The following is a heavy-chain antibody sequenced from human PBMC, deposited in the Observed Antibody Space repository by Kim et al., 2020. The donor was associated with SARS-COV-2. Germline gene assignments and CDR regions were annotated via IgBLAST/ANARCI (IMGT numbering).Heavy chain of an antibody. CDR3: ARVSSGWTRNNWFDP. CDR2: IYYSGST. V-gene: IGHV4-28*03. Sequence: SETLSLTCAVSGYSISSSNWWGWIRQPPGKGLEWIGYIYYSGSTYYNPSLKSRVTMSVDTSKNQFSLKLSSVTAVDTAVYYCARVSSGWTRNNWFDPWGQGTLVTVSS. CDR1: GYSISSSNW. D-gene: IGHD6-19*01. J-gene: IGHJ5*02.